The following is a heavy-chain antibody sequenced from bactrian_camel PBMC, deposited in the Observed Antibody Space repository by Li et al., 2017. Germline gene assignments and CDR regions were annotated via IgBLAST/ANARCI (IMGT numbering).Heavy chain of an antibody. CDR2: IEGDGNT. CDR3: AAGTGGYCLSSLILTSVGKN. CDR1: ERIYC. D-gene: IGHD7*01. V-gene: IGHV3S53*01. J-gene: IGHJ4*01. Sequence: HVQLVESGGGSVQVGGSLNLTCVTSERIYCVGWFRQAPGKEREGVASIEGDGNTRYSDSVKGRFTISKDNAQNTLYLQMDSLKPEDTAMYTCAAGTGGYCLSSLILTSVGKNWGQGTQVTVS.